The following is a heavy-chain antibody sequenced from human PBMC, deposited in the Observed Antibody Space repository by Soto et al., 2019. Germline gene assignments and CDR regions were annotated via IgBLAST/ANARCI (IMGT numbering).Heavy chain of an antibody. CDR1: GFTFDDYA. CDR2: ISWNSGSI. CDR3: AKDIRDSGWSFDL. V-gene: IGHV3-9*01. J-gene: IGHJ2*01. D-gene: IGHD6-19*01. Sequence: GGSLRLSCAASGFTFDDYAMHWVRQAPGKGLEWVSGISWNSGSIGYADSVKGRFTISRDNAKNSLYLQMNSLRAEDTALYYCAKDIRDSGWSFDLWGRGTLVTVSS.